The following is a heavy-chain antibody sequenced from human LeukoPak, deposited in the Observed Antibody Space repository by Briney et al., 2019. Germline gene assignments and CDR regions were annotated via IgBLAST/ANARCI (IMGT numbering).Heavy chain of an antibody. CDR2: INPNSGGT. CDR1: GYTFTGYY. J-gene: IGHJ4*02. V-gene: IGHV1-2*02. D-gene: IGHD3-22*01. Sequence: GASVKVSCKASGYTFTGYYMHWVRQAPGQGLEWMGWINPNSGGTNYAQKFQGRVTMTRDTSISTAYMELSRLRSDDTAVYYCARDLDYYDSSGYFDYWGQGTLVTVSS. CDR3: ARDLDYYDSSGYFDY.